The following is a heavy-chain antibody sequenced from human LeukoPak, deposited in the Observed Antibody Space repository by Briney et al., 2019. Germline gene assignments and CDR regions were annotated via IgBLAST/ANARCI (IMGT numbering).Heavy chain of an antibody. CDR3: VKDLYKGDSSSWYYLDY. CDR2: ISANGGST. CDR1: GFIISNYA. V-gene: IGHV3-64D*06. Sequence: PGGSLRLSCSASGFIISNYAMHRVRQAPGKGLEYVSGISANGGSTYYADSVKGRFTISRDNSKNTLYLQMSSLRTEDTAIYHCVKDLYKGDSSSWYYLDYWGQGTLVTVSS. D-gene: IGHD6-13*01. J-gene: IGHJ4*02.